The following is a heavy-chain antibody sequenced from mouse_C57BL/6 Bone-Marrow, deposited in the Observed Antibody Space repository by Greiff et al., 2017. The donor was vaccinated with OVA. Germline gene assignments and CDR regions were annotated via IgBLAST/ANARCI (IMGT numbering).Heavy chain of an antibody. Sequence: QVQLQQPGAELVRPGSSVKLSCKASGYTFTSYWMHWVKQRPIQGLEWIGNIDPSDSETHYNQKFKDKATLTVDKSSSTAYMQLSSLTSEDSAVYYCARTGGSSPWFAYWGQGTLVTVSA. CDR2: IDPSDSET. CDR3: ARTGGSSPWFAY. V-gene: IGHV1-52*01. D-gene: IGHD1-1*01. J-gene: IGHJ3*01. CDR1: GYTFTSYW.